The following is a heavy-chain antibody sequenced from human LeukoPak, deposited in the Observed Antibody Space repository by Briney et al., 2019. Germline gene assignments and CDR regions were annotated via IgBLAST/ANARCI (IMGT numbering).Heavy chain of an antibody. Sequence: SQTLSLTCTVSGGSISSGDYYWSWIRQPPGTGLEWIGYIYYSGSTYYNPSLKSRVTISVDTSKNQFSLKLNSVTAADTAVYYCARVTGGSGSYYSPLHYYFDYWGQGTLVTVSS. J-gene: IGHJ4*02. CDR3: ARVTGGSGSYYSPLHYYFDY. CDR1: GGSISSGDYY. CDR2: IYYSGST. D-gene: IGHD3-10*01. V-gene: IGHV4-30-4*01.